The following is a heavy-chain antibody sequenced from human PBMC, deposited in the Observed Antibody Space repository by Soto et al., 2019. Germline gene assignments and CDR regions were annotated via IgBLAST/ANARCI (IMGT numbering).Heavy chain of an antibody. D-gene: IGHD3-10*01. CDR2: ISSSSSYI. V-gene: IGHV3-21*01. CDR3: ARDTYFYGSGSYGP. CDR1: GFTFSSYS. Sequence: EVQLVESGGGLVKPGGSLRLSCAASGFTFSSYSMNWVRQAPGKGLEWVSSISSSSSYIYYADSVKGRFTISRDNAKNSLYQQMNSLRAEDTAVYYCARDTYFYGSGSYGPWGQGTLVTVSS. J-gene: IGHJ5*02.